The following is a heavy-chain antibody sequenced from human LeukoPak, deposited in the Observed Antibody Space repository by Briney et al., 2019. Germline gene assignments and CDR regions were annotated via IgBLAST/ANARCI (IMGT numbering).Heavy chain of an antibody. J-gene: IGHJ4*02. CDR3: VRALRISVVRGVITVVHFDY. V-gene: IGHV4-39*01. CDR1: GGSISSSSHY. Sequence: SETLSLTCTVSGGSISSSSHYWGWGRQPPGKGLEWIGSIYYSGSTFHKPSLKSRVTMSVDTSKNQFSLKLSSVTAADTAVYFCVRALRISVVRGVITVVHFDYWGQGTLFTVSS. D-gene: IGHD3-10*01. CDR2: IYYSGST.